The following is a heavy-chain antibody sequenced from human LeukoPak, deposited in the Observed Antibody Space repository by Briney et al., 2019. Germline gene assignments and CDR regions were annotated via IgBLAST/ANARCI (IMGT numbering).Heavy chain of an antibody. CDR1: GGSISSSSYY. V-gene: IGHV4-39*01. D-gene: IGHD3-10*01. J-gene: IGHJ4*02. CDR3: AIRGDFDY. Sequence: SETLSLTCTVSGGSISSSSYYWGWIRQPPGKGLEWIGSIYYSGSTYYNPSLKSRVTISVDTSKNQFSLKLSSVIAADTAVYYCAIRGDFDYWGQGTLVTVSS. CDR2: IYYSGST.